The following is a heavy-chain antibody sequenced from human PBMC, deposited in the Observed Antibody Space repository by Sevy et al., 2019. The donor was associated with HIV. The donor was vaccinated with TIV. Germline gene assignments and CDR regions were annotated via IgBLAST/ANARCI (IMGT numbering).Heavy chain of an antibody. Sequence: GESLKISCKGSGYSFTSYWIGWVRQMPGKGLEWMGIIYPGDSDTRYSPSFQGQVTISADKSIGTAYLQWSSLKASDTAMYYCARHDRMTTVTTWWVYWGQGTLVTVSS. V-gene: IGHV5-51*01. CDR1: GYSFTSYW. CDR2: IYPGDSDT. D-gene: IGHD4-17*01. CDR3: ARHDRMTTVTTWWVY. J-gene: IGHJ4*02.